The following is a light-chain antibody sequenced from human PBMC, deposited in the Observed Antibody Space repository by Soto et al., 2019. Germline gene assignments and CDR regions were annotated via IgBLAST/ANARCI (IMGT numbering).Light chain of an antibody. CDR2: DVS. V-gene: IGLV2-14*01. J-gene: IGLJ1*01. CDR1: SSDVGGYNY. CDR3: SSYTSSNTYV. Sequence: QSALTQPASVSGSPGQSITISCTGTSSDVGGYNYVSWYQQYPGKAPQLMIYDVSNRPSGVSNRFSGSKSGNTASLTISGLQVDDEADYYCSSYTSSNTYVFGTGTKLTVL.